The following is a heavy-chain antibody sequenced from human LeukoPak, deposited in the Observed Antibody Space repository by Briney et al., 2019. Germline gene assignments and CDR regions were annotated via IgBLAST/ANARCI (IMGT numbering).Heavy chain of an antibody. Sequence: PGGSLRLSCAASGFTFSSYAMSWVRQAPGKGLEWVSAISGSGGSTYYANSVKGRFTISRDNSKNTLYLQMNSLRAEDTAVYYCAKASSGGCYSRSDYWGQGTLVTVSS. D-gene: IGHD2-15*01. CDR3: AKASSGGCYSRSDY. CDR2: ISGSGGST. CDR1: GFTFSSYA. V-gene: IGHV3-23*01. J-gene: IGHJ4*02.